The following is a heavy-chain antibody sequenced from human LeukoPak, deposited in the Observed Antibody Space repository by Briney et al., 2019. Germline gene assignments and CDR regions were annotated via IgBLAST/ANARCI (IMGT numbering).Heavy chain of an antibody. V-gene: IGHV1-58*01. CDR1: GFTFTSSA. J-gene: IGHJ6*02. CDR3: ARFTTSIAARRNGMDV. Sequence: SVKVSCKASGFTFTSSAVQWVRQARGQRLEWIGWIVVGSGNTNYAQKFQERVTITRDMSTSTAYMELSSLRSEDTAVYYCARFTTSIAARRNGMDVWGQGTTVTVSS. CDR2: IVVGSGNT. D-gene: IGHD6-6*01.